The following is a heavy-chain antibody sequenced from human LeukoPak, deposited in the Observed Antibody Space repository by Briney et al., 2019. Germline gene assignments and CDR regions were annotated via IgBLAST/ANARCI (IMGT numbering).Heavy chain of an antibody. Sequence: GGSLRLSCAASGFTFSNSWMRWARQAPGKGLEWVGRIKSKTDGGTTDYAAPVKGRFTISRDDSKTTLYLQMNSLKTEDTAVYYCTTELRWELVDVDQWGQGTLVTVSS. CDR1: GFTFSNSW. J-gene: IGHJ4*02. D-gene: IGHD1-26*01. CDR2: IKSKTDGGTT. V-gene: IGHV3-15*05. CDR3: TTELRWELVDVDQ.